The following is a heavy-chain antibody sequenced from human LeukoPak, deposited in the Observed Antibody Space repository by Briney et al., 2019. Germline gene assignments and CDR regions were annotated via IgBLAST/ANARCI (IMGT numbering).Heavy chain of an antibody. J-gene: IGHJ3*02. CDR2: INPSGGST. V-gene: IGHV1-46*01. CDR3: ARPYNSNLIPMVRGVTDNAFDI. D-gene: IGHD3-10*01. Sequence: VASVKVSCKASGYTFTSYYMHWVRQAPGQGLEWMGIINPSGGSTSYAQKFQGRVTMTRDTSTSTVYMELSSLRSEDTAVYYCARPYNSNLIPMVRGVTDNAFDIWGQGTMVTVSS. CDR1: GYTFTSYY.